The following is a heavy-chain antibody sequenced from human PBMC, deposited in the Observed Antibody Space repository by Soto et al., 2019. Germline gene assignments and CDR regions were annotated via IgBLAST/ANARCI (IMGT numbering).Heavy chain of an antibody. Sequence: GGSLRLSCAASGFTFSSYSMNWVRQAPGKGLEWVSYISSSSSTIYYADSVKGRFTISRDNAKNTLYLQMNSLRAEDTAVYYCTRALTRLTFYYFDFWGQGTPVTVSS. J-gene: IGHJ4*02. CDR3: TRALTRLTFYYFDF. V-gene: IGHV3-48*01. D-gene: IGHD4-17*01. CDR1: GFTFSSYS. CDR2: ISSSSSTI.